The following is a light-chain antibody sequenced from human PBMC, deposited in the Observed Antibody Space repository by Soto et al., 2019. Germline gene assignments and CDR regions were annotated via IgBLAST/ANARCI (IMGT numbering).Light chain of an antibody. CDR1: QSVSGK. V-gene: IGKV3-15*01. CDR2: DAS. CDR3: QQSNNWPWT. J-gene: IGKJ1*01. Sequence: EVLMTQSPATLSVSPGERATLSCRASQSVSGKLAWYQQKPGQAPRLLIYDASTRATGIPARFSGSGSGTEFTLTISSLQSEDFAFYYCQQSNNWPWTFGQGTKVDIK.